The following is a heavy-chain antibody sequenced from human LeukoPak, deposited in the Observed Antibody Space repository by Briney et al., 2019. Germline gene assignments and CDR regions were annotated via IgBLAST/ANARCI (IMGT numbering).Heavy chain of an antibody. J-gene: IGHJ4*02. CDR2: IRSKAYGGTT. CDR3: TRGPDDFWSGYTFDY. V-gene: IGHV3-49*04. D-gene: IGHD3-3*01. Sequence: PGGSLRLSCAASGFTFITYAMSWVRQAPGKGLEWVGFIRSKAYGGTTEYAASVKGRFTISRDDSKSIAYLQMNSLKTEDTAVYYCTRGPDDFWSGYTFDYWGQGTLVTVSS. CDR1: GFTFITYA.